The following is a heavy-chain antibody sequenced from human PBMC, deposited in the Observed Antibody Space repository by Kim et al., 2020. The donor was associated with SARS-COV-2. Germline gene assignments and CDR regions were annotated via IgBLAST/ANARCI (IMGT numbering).Heavy chain of an antibody. CDR2: ISAYNGNT. D-gene: IGHD3-10*01. CDR1: GYTFTSYG. CDR3: ARDPFLSSGMDYGMDV. J-gene: IGHJ6*02. V-gene: IGHV1-18*01. Sequence: ASVKVSCKASGYTFTSYGISWVRQAPGQGLEWMGWISAYNGNTNYAQKLQGRVTMTTDTSTSTAYMELRSLRSDDTAVYYCARDPFLSSGMDYGMDVWGQGTTVTVSS.